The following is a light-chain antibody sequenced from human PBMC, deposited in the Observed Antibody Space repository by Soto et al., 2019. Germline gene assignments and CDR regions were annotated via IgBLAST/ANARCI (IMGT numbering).Light chain of an antibody. V-gene: IGLV2-8*01. J-gene: IGLJ2*01. Sequence: QSALTQPPSASGSPGQSVTISCTGTRDDVGGYNYVSWFQHHPGKAPKLMIYEVYKRPSGVPARFSGSKSGNTASLTVSGLQAGDEAIYYCSSYVTTNVVVFGGGTKLTVL. CDR1: RDDVGGYNY. CDR3: SSYVTTNVVV. CDR2: EVY.